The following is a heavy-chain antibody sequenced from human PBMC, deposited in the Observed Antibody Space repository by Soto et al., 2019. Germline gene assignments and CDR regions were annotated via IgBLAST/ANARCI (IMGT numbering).Heavy chain of an antibody. CDR1: GYSFTTYR. V-gene: IGHV5-10-1*03. Sequence: EVQLVQSGVEVKKPGESLRISCKGSGYSFTTYRISWVRQTPGKGLEWMGRIDPSDSYTKYSPSFQGHVTISADKSISTAYLQWSGLKASDTATYYCARHFGMMGAPDYWGQGTLLTVSS. CDR3: ARHFGMMGAPDY. J-gene: IGHJ4*02. CDR2: IDPSDSYT. D-gene: IGHD1-26*01.